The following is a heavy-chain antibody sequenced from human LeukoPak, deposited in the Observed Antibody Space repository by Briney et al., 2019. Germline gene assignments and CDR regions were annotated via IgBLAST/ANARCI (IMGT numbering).Heavy chain of an antibody. J-gene: IGHJ6*02. Sequence: GGSLRLSCAASGFTFSSYSMNWVRQAPGKGLEWGSYISSSSSTIYYADSVKGRFTISRDNAKNSLYLQMNSLRDEDTAVYYCARGALWFGELARDGMDVWGQGTTVTVSS. D-gene: IGHD3-10*01. V-gene: IGHV3-48*02. CDR3: ARGALWFGELARDGMDV. CDR2: ISSSSSTI. CDR1: GFTFSSYS.